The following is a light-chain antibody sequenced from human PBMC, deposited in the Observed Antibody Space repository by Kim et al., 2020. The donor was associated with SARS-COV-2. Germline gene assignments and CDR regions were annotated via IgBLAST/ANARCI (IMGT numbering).Light chain of an antibody. V-gene: IGKV1-5*03. CDR1: QTIGSH. J-gene: IGKJ1*01. Sequence: DIQMTQSPNTLSASVGDRVTITCRASQTIGSHLAWYQQKPGRAPKLLIYKASTLESGVPSRFSGSGSGTEFTLSISSLQPDDFATFYCQQYESSPWTFGRGTKLKI. CDR2: KAS. CDR3: QQYESSPWT.